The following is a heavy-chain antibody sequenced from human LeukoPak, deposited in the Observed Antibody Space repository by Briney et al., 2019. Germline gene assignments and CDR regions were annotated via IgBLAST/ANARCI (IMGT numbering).Heavy chain of an antibody. V-gene: IGHV1-69*04. CDR2: IIPILGIA. Sequence: SVKVSCKASGGTFSSYAISWVRQAPGQGLEWMGRIIPILGIANYAQKFQGRVTITADKSTSTAYMELSSLRSEDTAVYYCARDAHQYYYDSSGYLDAVDYWGQGTLVTVSS. D-gene: IGHD3-22*01. CDR1: GGTFSSYA. CDR3: ARDAHQYYYDSSGYLDAVDY. J-gene: IGHJ4*02.